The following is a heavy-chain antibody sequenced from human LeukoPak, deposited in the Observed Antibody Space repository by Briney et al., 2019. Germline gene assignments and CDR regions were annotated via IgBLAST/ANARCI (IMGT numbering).Heavy chain of an antibody. CDR1: GYRFTSYW. D-gene: IGHD2-2*01. Sequence: GESLQISCKGIGYRFTSYWNGWVRQMPGKGMEWMGVIYPGDSRTRYNPSFQGQVTISVDKSINTAYLQWVSLKASDTAMYYCACREFTSTWSYPWGQGTLVTVSS. V-gene: IGHV5-51*01. CDR2: IYPGDSRT. CDR3: ACREFTSTWSYP. J-gene: IGHJ5*02.